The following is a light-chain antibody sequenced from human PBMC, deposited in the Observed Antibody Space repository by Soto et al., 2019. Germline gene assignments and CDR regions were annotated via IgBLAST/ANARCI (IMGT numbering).Light chain of an antibody. J-gene: IGLJ2*01. CDR1: SSDVGGYKY. Sequence: QSVLTQPASVSGSPGQSITISCTGTSSDVGGYKYVSWYQQHPGKAPKLIIYEVSNRPSGVSNRFSGSKSANTASLTISGLQAEDEAHYYCSSYTSSSTVLFGGGTKLTVL. CDR3: SSYTSSSTVL. V-gene: IGLV2-14*01. CDR2: EVS.